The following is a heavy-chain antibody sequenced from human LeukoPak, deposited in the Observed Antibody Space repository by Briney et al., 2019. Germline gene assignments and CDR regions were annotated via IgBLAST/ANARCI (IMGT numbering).Heavy chain of an antibody. J-gene: IGHJ4*02. CDR1: GFTFSSYG. D-gene: IGHD5-12*01. V-gene: IGHV3-30*02. CDR2: IRYDGSNK. Sequence: GGSLRLSCAASGFTFSSYGMHWVRQAPGKGLEWVAFIRYDGSNKYYADSVKGRFTISRDNSKNTLYLQMNSLRAEDTAVYYCAKDQGRREYSRRGGFDYWGQGTLVTVSS. CDR3: AKDQGRREYSRRGGFDY.